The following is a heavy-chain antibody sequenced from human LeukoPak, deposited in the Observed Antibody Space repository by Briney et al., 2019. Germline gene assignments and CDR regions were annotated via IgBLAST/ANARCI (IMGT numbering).Heavy chain of an antibody. CDR2: ISSSGTSI. CDR3: ARGLTGEYILTGYYNDH. Sequence: GGSLRLSCAASGFTFSDYYMSLIRQARGKGLEWVSYISSSGTSIYYADSVKGRFTLSRDNAKNSLYLQMNSLRAEDTAVYYCARGLTGEYILTGYYNDHWGQGTLVTVSS. V-gene: IGHV3-11*01. CDR1: GFTFSDYY. D-gene: IGHD3-9*01. J-gene: IGHJ4*02.